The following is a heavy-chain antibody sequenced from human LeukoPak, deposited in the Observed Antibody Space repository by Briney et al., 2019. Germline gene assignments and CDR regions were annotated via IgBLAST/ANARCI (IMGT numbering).Heavy chain of an antibody. CDR2: ISWNSGSI. V-gene: IGHV3-9*03. CDR1: EFPFSNYG. Sequence: PGGTLRLSCAASEFPFSNYGMSWVRQAPGKGLEWVSGISWNSGSIGYADSVKGRFTISRDHAKNSLYLQMNSLRAEDMALYYCAKDRSPFVDTAMGFDYWGQGTLVTVSS. J-gene: IGHJ4*02. D-gene: IGHD5-18*01. CDR3: AKDRSPFVDTAMGFDY.